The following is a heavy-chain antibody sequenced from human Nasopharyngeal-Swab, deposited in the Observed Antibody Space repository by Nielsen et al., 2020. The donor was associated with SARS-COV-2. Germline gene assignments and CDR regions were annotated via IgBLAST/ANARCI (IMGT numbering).Heavy chain of an antibody. V-gene: IGHV3-30*04. CDR2: ILYDGSNK. CDR3: ARTLGSDDAFDI. J-gene: IGHJ3*02. CDR1: GFTFSSYA. D-gene: IGHD7-27*01. Sequence: GESLKISCAASGFTFSSYAMYWVRQAPGKGLEWVAVILYDGSNKYYADSVKGRFTISRDNSKNTLYLQMNSLRAEDTAVYYCARTLGSDDAFDIWGQGTMVTVSS.